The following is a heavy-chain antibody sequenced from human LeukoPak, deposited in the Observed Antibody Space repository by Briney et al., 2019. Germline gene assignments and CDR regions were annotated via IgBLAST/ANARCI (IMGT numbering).Heavy chain of an antibody. D-gene: IGHD7-27*01. CDR2: IYHSGST. Sequence: PSETLSLTCAVSGYSISSGYYWGWVRQPPGKGLEWIGSIYHSGSTYYNPSLKSRVTISVDTSKNQFSLKLSSVTAADTAVYYCARVGLGKHRMDFDYWGQGTLVTVSS. CDR1: GYSISSGYY. CDR3: ARVGLGKHRMDFDY. J-gene: IGHJ4*02. V-gene: IGHV4-38-2*01.